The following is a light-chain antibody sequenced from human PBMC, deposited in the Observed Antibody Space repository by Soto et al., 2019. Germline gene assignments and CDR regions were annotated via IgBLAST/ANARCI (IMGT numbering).Light chain of an antibody. V-gene: IGKV1-33*01. CDR3: QQYDNLTFT. CDR1: QSISNR. J-gene: IGKJ5*01. Sequence: DIQMTQSPSTRSSSLGDRVTITWRASQSISNRLAWYQQKPGKAPKLLIYDASNLETGVPSRFSGSGSGTDFTFTISSLKNEDIATYYCQQYDNLTFTFGQGTRLEIK. CDR2: DAS.